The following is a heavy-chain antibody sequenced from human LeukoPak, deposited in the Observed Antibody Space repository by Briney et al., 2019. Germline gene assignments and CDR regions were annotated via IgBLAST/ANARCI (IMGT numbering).Heavy chain of an antibody. V-gene: IGHV3-23*01. Sequence: GGSLRLSCAASGFTFSSYAMSWVRQAPGKGLEWVSAISGSGGSTYYADSVKGRFTISRDNAKNSLYLQMNSLRAEDTAMYHCASGGRITGSYDSWGQGTLVTVSS. CDR2: ISGSGGST. CDR3: ASGGRITGSYDS. CDR1: GFTFSSYA. J-gene: IGHJ5*02. D-gene: IGHD1-26*01.